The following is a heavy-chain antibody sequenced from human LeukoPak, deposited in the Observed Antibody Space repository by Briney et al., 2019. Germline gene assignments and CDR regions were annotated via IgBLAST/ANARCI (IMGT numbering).Heavy chain of an antibody. J-gene: IGHJ4*02. CDR3: ARAGSSYSPLWY. CDR2: INHSGST. D-gene: IGHD5-18*01. V-gene: IGHV4-34*01. Sequence: SETLALTCAVYGGSFSGYYWSWIRQPPGKGLEWIGEINHSGSTNYNPSLKSRVTISVDTSKNQFSLKLSSVTAADTAVYYCARAGSSYSPLWYWGQGTLVTVSS. CDR1: GGSFSGYY.